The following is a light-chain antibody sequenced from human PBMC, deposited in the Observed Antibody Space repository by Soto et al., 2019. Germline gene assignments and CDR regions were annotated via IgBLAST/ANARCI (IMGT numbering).Light chain of an antibody. V-gene: IGLV6-57*01. Sequence: NFMLTQPHSVSESPGKTVTISCTRSSGSIASNYVQWYQQRPGSSPTTVIYEDNQRPSGVPDRFSVSIDSSSNSASLTISGLKTEDEADYYCQSYDSSNHDWVFGGGTKLTVL. J-gene: IGLJ3*02. CDR3: QSYDSSNHDWV. CDR2: EDN. CDR1: SGSIASNY.